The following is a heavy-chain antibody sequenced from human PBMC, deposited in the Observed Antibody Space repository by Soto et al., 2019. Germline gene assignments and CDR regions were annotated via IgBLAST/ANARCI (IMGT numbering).Heavy chain of an antibody. CDR3: ARQQAMDY. CDR2: MNPHSGDT. Sequence: QVQLVQSGAEVKTPGASVKVSCKASGYTFVNYEINWVRQATGQGLEWLGWMNPHSGDTFYAQNFQGRVTMTRNTSITTAYMELNSLKSEDTAVYYCARQQAMDYWGQGNLVTVSS. V-gene: IGHV1-8*01. J-gene: IGHJ4*02. CDR1: GYTFVNYE.